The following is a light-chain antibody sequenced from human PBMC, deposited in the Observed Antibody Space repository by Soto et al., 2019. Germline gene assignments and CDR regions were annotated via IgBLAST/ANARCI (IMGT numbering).Light chain of an antibody. V-gene: IGKV3-20*01. CDR2: GVS. J-gene: IGKJ5*01. Sequence: TASADTLSVSPRETVTVSGRASQSVRSKLAWYHKKPGRAPRLLIYGVSRRATGISDRFSGSGSGTDLTLTISRLEPEDFGIYYCQQYGNSPPITFGQGTRLDIK. CDR3: QQYGNSPPIT. CDR1: QSVRSK.